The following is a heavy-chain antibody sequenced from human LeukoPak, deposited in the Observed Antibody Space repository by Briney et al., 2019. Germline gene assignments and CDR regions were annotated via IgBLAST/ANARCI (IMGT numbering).Heavy chain of an antibody. CDR2: ISGSGSFK. J-gene: IGHJ4*02. Sequence: GGSLRLSCAASDLPDSPYTMSWVRQVPGKGLVWVSSISGSGSFKHYADSVKGRFTISRDNDKNLLFLQMDSLRADDSAVYYCARRVATHYNWGQGTLVTVSS. V-gene: IGHV3-21*06. D-gene: IGHD5-12*01. CDR1: DLPDSPYT. CDR3: ARRVATHYN.